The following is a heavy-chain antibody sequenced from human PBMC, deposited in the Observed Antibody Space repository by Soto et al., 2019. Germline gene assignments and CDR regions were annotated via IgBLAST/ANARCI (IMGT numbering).Heavy chain of an antibody. CDR1: GFTFSSYG. J-gene: IGHJ3*02. V-gene: IGHV3-30*18. CDR3: AKRMIVGNDAFDI. D-gene: IGHD3-22*01. CDR2: ISYDGSNK. Sequence: QVQLVESGGGVVQPGRSLRLSCAASGFTFSSYGMHGVRQAPGKGLEWVAVISYDGSNKYYADSVKGRFTISRDNSKNTLYLQMNSLRAEDTAVYYCAKRMIVGNDAFDIWGQGTIVTVSS.